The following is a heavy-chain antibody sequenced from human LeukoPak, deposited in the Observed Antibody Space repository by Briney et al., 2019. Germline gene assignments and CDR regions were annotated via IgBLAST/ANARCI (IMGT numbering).Heavy chain of an antibody. CDR3: ARDSYYDSSGRVFDY. Sequence: ASVKVSCKASGYTFTSYGISWVRQAPGQGLEWMGWISAYNGNTNYAQKLRGRVTMTTDTSTSTAYMELRSLRSDDTAVYYCARDSYYDSSGRVFDYWGQGTLVTVSS. D-gene: IGHD3-22*01. CDR1: GYTFTSYG. CDR2: ISAYNGNT. V-gene: IGHV1-18*01. J-gene: IGHJ4*02.